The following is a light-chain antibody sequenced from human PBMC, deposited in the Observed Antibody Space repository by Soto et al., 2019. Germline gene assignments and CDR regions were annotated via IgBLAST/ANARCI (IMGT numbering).Light chain of an antibody. CDR3: TSYASGSSYVV. CDR1: SSDIGGYDY. Sequence: QSALTQPASVSGSPGQSITLSCTGTSSDIGGYDYVSWYQRHPGKASKLIIYDVNNRPSGVSNRFSGSKSGNTASLTITGLQAEDEADYYCTSYASGSSYVVFGGGTKLTVL. V-gene: IGLV2-14*01. J-gene: IGLJ2*01. CDR2: DVN.